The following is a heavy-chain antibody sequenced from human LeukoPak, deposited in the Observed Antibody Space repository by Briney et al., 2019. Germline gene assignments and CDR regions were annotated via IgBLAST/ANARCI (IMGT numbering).Heavy chain of an antibody. Sequence: PGGSLRLSCAASGFTFSSYAMSWVRQAPGKGLEWVSAISGSGGSTYYADSVKGRFTISRDNSKNTLYLQMNSLRAEDTAVYYCAKDYQYSSSWYGPPFFDYWGQGTLVTVSS. CDR2: ISGSGGST. D-gene: IGHD6-13*01. CDR1: GFTFSSYA. J-gene: IGHJ4*02. CDR3: AKDYQYSSSWYGPPFFDY. V-gene: IGHV3-23*01.